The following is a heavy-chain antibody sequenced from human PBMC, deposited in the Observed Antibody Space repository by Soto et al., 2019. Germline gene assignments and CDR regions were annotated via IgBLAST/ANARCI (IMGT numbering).Heavy chain of an antibody. D-gene: IGHD3-3*01. CDR2: IYYSGST. CDR3: ASSYYDFWSGYYYDAFDI. V-gene: IGHV4-59*01. CDR1: GGSISSYY. J-gene: IGHJ3*02. Sequence: PSETLSLTCTVSGGSISSYYWSWIRQPPGKGLEWIGYIYYSGSTNYNPSLKSRVTISVDTSKNQFSLKLSSVTAADTAVYYCASSYYDFWSGYYYDAFDIWGQGTMVTVSS.